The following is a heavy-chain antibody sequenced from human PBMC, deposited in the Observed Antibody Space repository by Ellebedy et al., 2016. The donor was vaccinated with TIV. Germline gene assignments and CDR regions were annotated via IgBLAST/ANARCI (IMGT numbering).Heavy chain of an antibody. Sequence: GESLKISCKGSGYSFTSYWIGWVRQMPGKGLEWMGIIYPGDSDTRYNPSFQGQVTISADKSITAAYLQWSSLKASDTAIYYCARMTTVTYFDYWGQGTLVTVSS. CDR1: GYSFTSYW. CDR2: IYPGDSDT. V-gene: IGHV5-51*01. D-gene: IGHD4-11*01. J-gene: IGHJ4*02. CDR3: ARMTTVTYFDY.